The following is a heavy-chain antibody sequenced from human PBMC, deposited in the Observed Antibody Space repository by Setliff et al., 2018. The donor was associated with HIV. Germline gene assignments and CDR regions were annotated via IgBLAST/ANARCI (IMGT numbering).Heavy chain of an antibody. CDR1: GGSISTNNFY. V-gene: IGHV4-39*01. CDR2: IYFTGDS. CDR3: ARRKGYCSGPSCLEFSWFDP. J-gene: IGHJ5*02. D-gene: IGHD2-2*01. Sequence: SETLSLTCTVTGGSISTNNFYWGWIRQPPGKGLQWIGSIYFTGDSYYDPSLKSRVTTSVDTSNNQFSLKLSSVTAADTAVYYCARRKGYCSGPSCLEFSWFDPWGQGTLVTVSS.